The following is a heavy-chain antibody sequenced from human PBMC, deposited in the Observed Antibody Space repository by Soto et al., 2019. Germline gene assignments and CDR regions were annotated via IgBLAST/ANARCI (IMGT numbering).Heavy chain of an antibody. V-gene: IGHV4-34*01. Sequence: QVQLQQWGAGLLKPSETLSLTCAVYDGSSNNYYWSWIRQPPGKGLEWIGEINHSGSTNDNASLKSRVTLSEATSKKQFSLELRFVTAADTAVYYCARGGLIRGVLYYWGQGTLVTVSS. CDR3: ARGGLIRGVLYY. D-gene: IGHD3-10*01. CDR2: INHSGST. J-gene: IGHJ4*02. CDR1: DGSSNNYY.